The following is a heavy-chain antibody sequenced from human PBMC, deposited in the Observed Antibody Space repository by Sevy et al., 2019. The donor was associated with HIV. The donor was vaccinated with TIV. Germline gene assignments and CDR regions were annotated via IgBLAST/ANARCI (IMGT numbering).Heavy chain of an antibody. Sequence: ASVKVSCKTSGYTFTSYGISWVRQAPGQGLEWMGWISAYNGNTDYAQKLQGRVTMTTDTSTSTAYMELGSLRSDDTAVYYCARERDIVPIFDYWGQGTLVTVSS. V-gene: IGHV1-18*01. CDR3: ARERDIVPIFDY. CDR1: GYTFTSYG. CDR2: ISAYNGNT. D-gene: IGHD2-8*01. J-gene: IGHJ4*02.